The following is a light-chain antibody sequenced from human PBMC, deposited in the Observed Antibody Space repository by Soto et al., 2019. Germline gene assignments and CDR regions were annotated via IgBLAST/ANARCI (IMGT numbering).Light chain of an antibody. Sequence: QSALTQPRSVSGSPGQSVTISCTGTSSDVGGYNFVSWYQHLPGKAPKLMIYDVTKRPSGVPDRFSGSKSGNAASLTIFGLQAEDEADYYCSSYAGSYTFVVFGGGTKVTVL. J-gene: IGLJ2*01. V-gene: IGLV2-11*01. CDR1: SSDVGGYNF. CDR2: DVT. CDR3: SSYAGSYTFVV.